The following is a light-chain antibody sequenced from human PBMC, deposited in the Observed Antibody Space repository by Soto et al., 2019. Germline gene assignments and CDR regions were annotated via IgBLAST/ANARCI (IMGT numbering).Light chain of an antibody. CDR3: SSFTSSNTLV. CDR2: AVS. V-gene: IGLV2-14*03. CDR1: SRDIGAYNY. J-gene: IGLJ2*01. Sequence: QSALTQPASVSGSPGQSITISCTGTSRDIGAYNYVSWYQHHPGKAPKLMIYAVSNRPSGVSNRFSGSKSGNTASLTISGLQAEDEGDYYCSSFTSSNTLVFCGGTKLTVL.